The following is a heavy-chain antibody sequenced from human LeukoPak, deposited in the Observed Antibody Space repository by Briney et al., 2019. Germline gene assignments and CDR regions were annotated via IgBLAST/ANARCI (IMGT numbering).Heavy chain of an antibody. Sequence: KSSETLSHTCAVSGGSISSSNWWSWVRQPPGKGLEWIGEIYHSGSSNYNPSLQSRVTISVDKSKKQFSLKMNSVTAADTAVYYCATVGLTLRVFDYWGQGTLVTVSS. J-gene: IGHJ4*02. CDR2: IYHSGSS. V-gene: IGHV4-4*02. CDR3: ATVGLTLRVFDY. CDR1: GGSISSSNW. D-gene: IGHD4-17*01.